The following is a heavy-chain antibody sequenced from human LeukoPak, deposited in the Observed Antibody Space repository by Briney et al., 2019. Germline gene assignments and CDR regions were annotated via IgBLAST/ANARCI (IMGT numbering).Heavy chain of an antibody. V-gene: IGHV3-48*01. CDR2: ISSSSSTI. CDR3: ARDGMVRGVIIWDAFDI. J-gene: IGHJ3*02. Sequence: AGGSLRLSCAASGFTFSSYSMNWVRQAPGKGLEWVSYISSSSSTIYYADSVKGRFTISRDNAKNSLYLQMNSLRGEDTAVYYCARDGMVRGVIIWDAFDIWGQGTMVTVSS. CDR1: GFTFSSYS. D-gene: IGHD3-10*01.